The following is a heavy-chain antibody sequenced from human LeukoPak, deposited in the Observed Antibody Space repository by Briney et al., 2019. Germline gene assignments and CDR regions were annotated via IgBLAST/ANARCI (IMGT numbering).Heavy chain of an antibody. V-gene: IGHV3-30*18. CDR1: GFTLSSFG. CDR2: ISDDESNR. J-gene: IGHJ2*01. Sequence: GRSLRLSCTASGFTLSSFGMHWVRQAPGKGLEWVAVISDDESNRYYADSVKGRFTISRDNSKNTLYLQMNSLRAEDTAVYYCAKDADTATIIYWYFDLWGRGTLVTVSS. D-gene: IGHD5-18*01. CDR3: AKDADTATIIYWYFDL.